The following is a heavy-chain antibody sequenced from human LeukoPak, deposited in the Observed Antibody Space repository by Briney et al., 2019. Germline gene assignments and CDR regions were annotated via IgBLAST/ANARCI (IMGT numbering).Heavy chain of an antibody. Sequence: GGSLRLSCAASGFTFSSYAMSWVRQAPGKGPEWVSAISHSGGTTYYADSVKGRFTITRDNSKNTLYLQMNSLRAEDTAVHYCAKANVKYCSGGSCFDAFDIWGQGTMVTVSS. V-gene: IGHV3-23*01. CDR2: ISHSGGTT. J-gene: IGHJ3*02. CDR3: AKANVKYCSGGSCFDAFDI. CDR1: GFTFSSYA. D-gene: IGHD2-15*01.